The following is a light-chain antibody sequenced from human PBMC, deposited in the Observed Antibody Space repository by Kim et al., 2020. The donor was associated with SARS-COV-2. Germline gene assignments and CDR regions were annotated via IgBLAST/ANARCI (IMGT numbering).Light chain of an antibody. CDR3: SAWDSSLSAWV. Sequence: HTATRTCTGNRHHVGNQRSAWLQQHQGHPPKLLSYRNNNRPSGISERLSASRSGNTASLTITGLQPEDEADYYCSAWDSSLSAWVFGGGNQLTFL. V-gene: IGLV10-54*01. J-gene: IGLJ3*02. CDR2: RNN. CDR1: RHHVGNQR.